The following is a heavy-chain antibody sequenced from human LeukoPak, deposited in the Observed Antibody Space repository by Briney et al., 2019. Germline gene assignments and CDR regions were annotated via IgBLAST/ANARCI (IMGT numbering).Heavy chain of an antibody. D-gene: IGHD5-24*01. CDR1: GGSISSSSYY. Sequence: SETLSLTCTVSGGSISSSSYYWGWIRQPPGKGLEWIGSIYHSGSTYYNPSLKSRVTISVDTSKNQFSLKLSSVTAADTAVYYCARARDGYNLGVYWGQGTLVTVSS. V-gene: IGHV4-39*07. J-gene: IGHJ4*02. CDR3: ARARDGYNLGVY. CDR2: IYHSGST.